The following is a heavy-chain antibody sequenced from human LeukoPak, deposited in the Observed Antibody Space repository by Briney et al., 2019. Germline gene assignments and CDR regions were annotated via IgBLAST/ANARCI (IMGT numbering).Heavy chain of an antibody. Sequence: GGSLRLSCAASGFTFSSYGMHWVRQAPGKGLEWVSYISTSSSTIYYADSVKGRFTISRDNAKNSLYLQMNSLRAEDTAVYYCVRRSGYDNYYYYYYMDVWGKGTTVTVSS. V-gene: IGHV3-48*01. CDR1: GFTFSSYG. D-gene: IGHD5-12*01. CDR3: VRRSGYDNYYYYYYMDV. CDR2: ISTSSSTI. J-gene: IGHJ6*03.